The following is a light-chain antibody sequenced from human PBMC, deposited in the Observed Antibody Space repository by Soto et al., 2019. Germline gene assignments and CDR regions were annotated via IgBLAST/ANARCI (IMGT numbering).Light chain of an antibody. CDR1: QSVSID. CDR3: QQRSNWHPNT. Sequence: EIVMTQSPATVPVSPGERFTLSCMAIQSVSIDLAWYQQKPCQAPRLLIYDASNSATGIPARFSGSGSGTDFTLTISSLEHEDFAVYYCQQRSNWHPNTFGQGTRLEIK. V-gene: IGKV3D-11*02. J-gene: IGKJ5*01. CDR2: DAS.